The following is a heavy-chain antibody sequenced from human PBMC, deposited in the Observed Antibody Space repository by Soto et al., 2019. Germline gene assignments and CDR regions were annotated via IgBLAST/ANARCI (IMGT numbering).Heavy chain of an antibody. CDR2: IDPSDSYT. V-gene: IGHV5-10-1*01. Sequence: PGESLKISCKGSGYSFTSYWISWVRQMPGKGLEWMGRIDPSDSYTNYSPSFQGHVTISVDKSISTAYLQWSSLKASDTAMYYCARVFLGYCSTTSCPDFDYWGQGTPVTVSS. D-gene: IGHD2-2*01. CDR3: ARVFLGYCSTTSCPDFDY. CDR1: GYSFTSYW. J-gene: IGHJ4*02.